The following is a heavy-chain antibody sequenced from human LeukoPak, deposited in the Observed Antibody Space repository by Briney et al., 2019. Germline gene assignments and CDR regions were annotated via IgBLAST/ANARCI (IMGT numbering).Heavy chain of an antibody. CDR1: GFTFNNYD. Sequence: GGSLRLSCATSGFTFNNYDMHWVRQAPGKGLDWVAFIWYDGSNKYHTDSVKGRFTISRDTSKNTVYLQMNSLRVEDTAVYNCARGDWGMYYFDYWGQGTLVTVSS. V-gene: IGHV3-30*02. J-gene: IGHJ4*02. CDR3: ARGDWGMYYFDY. D-gene: IGHD7-27*01. CDR2: IWYDGSNK.